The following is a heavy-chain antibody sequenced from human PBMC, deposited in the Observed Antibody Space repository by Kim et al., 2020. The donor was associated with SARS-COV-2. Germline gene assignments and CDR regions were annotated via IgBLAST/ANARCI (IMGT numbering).Heavy chain of an antibody. CDR1: GGSFSAYY. V-gene: IGHV4-34*01. CDR2: INHGGST. J-gene: IGHJ4*02. CDR3: ARGIAVAGKFDY. Sequence: SETLSLTCVVYGGSFSAYYWSWIRQPPGKGLEWIGEINHGGSTNYNPSLKSRVTISIDTSKNQFSLKLSSVTAADTAVYHCARGIAVAGKFDYWGQGPLVTVSS. D-gene: IGHD6-19*01.